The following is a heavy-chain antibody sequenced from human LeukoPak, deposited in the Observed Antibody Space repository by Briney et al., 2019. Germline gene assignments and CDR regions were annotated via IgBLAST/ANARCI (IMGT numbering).Heavy chain of an antibody. CDR3: ARNRYYYGSGNYGVPNWFDP. Sequence: SETLSLTCSVSGGSISSYYWSWIRQPPGKGLEWIGYIYYSGSTYYNPSLKSRVTISVDTSKNQFSLKLNSVTAADTAVYYCARNRYYYGSGNYGVPNWFDPWGQGTLVTVSS. J-gene: IGHJ5*02. V-gene: IGHV4-59*04. CDR2: IYYSGST. D-gene: IGHD3-10*01. CDR1: GGSISSYY.